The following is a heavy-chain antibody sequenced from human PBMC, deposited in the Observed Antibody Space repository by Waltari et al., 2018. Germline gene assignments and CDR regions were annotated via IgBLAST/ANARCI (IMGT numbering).Heavy chain of an antibody. Sequence: EVQLVESGGGLVQPGRSQRLSCAASGFTLDDYALPWVRQAPGKGLEWVSGISWNSGSIGYADSVKGRFTISRDNAKNSLYLQMNSLRAEDTALYYCAKGSLYSSGWYSWGQGTLVTVSS. CDR1: GFTLDDYA. V-gene: IGHV3-9*01. D-gene: IGHD6-19*01. J-gene: IGHJ4*02. CDR3: AKGSLYSSGWYS. CDR2: ISWNSGSI.